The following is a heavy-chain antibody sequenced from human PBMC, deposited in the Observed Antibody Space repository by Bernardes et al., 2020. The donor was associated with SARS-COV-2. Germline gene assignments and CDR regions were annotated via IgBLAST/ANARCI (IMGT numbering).Heavy chain of an antibody. D-gene: IGHD2-2*01. CDR1: GFTFSSYA. CDR3: AKFANLNSTSCYPFCAWFDP. CDR2: ISGSGGST. V-gene: IGHV3-23*01. Sequence: GGSLRLSCAASGFTFSSYAMSWVRQAPGKGLEWVSAISGSGGSTYYADSVKGRFTISRDNSKNTLYLQMNSLRAEDTAVYYCAKFANLNSTSCYPFCAWFDPWGQGTLVTVSS. J-gene: IGHJ5*02.